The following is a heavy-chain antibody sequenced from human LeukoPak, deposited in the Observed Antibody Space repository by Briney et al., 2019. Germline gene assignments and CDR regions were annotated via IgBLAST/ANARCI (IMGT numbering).Heavy chain of an antibody. CDR1: RFTFGDYA. D-gene: IGHD3-3*01. CDR3: SANDFWSGETNWFDP. J-gene: IGHJ5*02. V-gene: IGHV3-49*03. Sequence: PGGSLRLSCTASRFTFGDYAVNWFRQAPGKGLEWVGFIRSKAYGGTTEYAASVKGRFTTSRDDSKSIAYLQMNSLKTEDTAVYYCSANDFWSGETNWFDPWGQGTLVTVSS. CDR2: IRSKAYGGTT.